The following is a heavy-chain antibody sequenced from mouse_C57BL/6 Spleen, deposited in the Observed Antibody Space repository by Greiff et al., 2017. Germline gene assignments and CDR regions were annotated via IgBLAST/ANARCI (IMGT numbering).Heavy chain of an antibody. V-gene: IGHV1-18*01. CDR2: INPNNGGT. Sequence: EVQLQQSGPELVKPGASVKIPCKASGYTFTDYNMDWVKQSHGKSLEWIGDINPNNGGTIYNQKFKGKATLTVDKSSSTAYMELRSLTSEDTAVYYCARCAYGSSYAMDYWSQGTSVTVSS. J-gene: IGHJ4*01. CDR3: ARCAYGSSYAMDY. CDR1: GYTFTDYN. D-gene: IGHD1-1*01.